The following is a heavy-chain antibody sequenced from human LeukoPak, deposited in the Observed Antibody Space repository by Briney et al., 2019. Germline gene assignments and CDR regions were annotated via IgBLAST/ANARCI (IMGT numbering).Heavy chain of an antibody. CDR2: INAYNDNT. J-gene: IGHJ4*02. CDR1: GYTFTSYG. CDR3: ARAGGSYSPSDY. Sequence: ASVKVSCKASGYTFTSYGISWVRQAPGQGLEWMGWINAYNDNTNYAQKFQGRVTMTTDTSTSTAYMELRSLRSDDTAVFYCARAGGSYSPSDYWGQETLVTVSS. D-gene: IGHD2-21*01. V-gene: IGHV1-18*01.